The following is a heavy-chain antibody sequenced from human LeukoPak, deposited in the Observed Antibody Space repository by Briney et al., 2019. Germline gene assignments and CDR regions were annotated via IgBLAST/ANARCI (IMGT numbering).Heavy chain of an antibody. J-gene: IGHJ4*02. CDR3: AKFYDILTGYFDY. CDR1: GFTFSGYA. V-gene: IGHV3-23*01. Sequence: GGSLRLSCAASGFTFSGYAMSWVRQSPGEGLDWVSTSSGGGGSTYYAYYTDSVRGRFTISRDNSKNTLYLQMNSLRAEDTAVYYCAKFYDILTGYFDYWGQGTLVTVSS. D-gene: IGHD3-9*01. CDR2: SSGGGGST.